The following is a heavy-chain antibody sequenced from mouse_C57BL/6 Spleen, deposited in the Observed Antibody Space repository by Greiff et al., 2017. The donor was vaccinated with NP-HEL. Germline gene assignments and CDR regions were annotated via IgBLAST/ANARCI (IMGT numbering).Heavy chain of an antibody. J-gene: IGHJ2*01. CDR1: GFTFSSYG. Sequence: EVKLVESGGDLVKPGGSLKLSCAASGFTFSSYGMSWVRQTPDKRLEWVATISSGGSYTYYPDSVKGRFTISRDNAKNTLYLQMSSLKSEDTAMYYCARHPITTVVPYYFGCWGQGTTLTVSS. V-gene: IGHV5-6*02. CDR3: ARHPITTVVPYYFGC. D-gene: IGHD1-1*01. CDR2: ISSGGSYT.